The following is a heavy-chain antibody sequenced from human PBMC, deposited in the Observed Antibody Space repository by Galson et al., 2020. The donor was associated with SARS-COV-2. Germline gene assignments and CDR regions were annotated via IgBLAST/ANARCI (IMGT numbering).Heavy chain of an antibody. CDR2: IYYSGST. Sequence: PSETLSLTCTVSGGSISSYYWSWIRQPPGKGLEWIGYIYYSGSTNYNPSLKSRVTISVDTSKNQFSLKLSSVTAADTAVYYCARGMERWELLGGLRYNWFDPWGQGTLVTVSS. CDR1: GGSISSYY. J-gene: IGHJ5*02. CDR3: ARGMERWELLGGLRYNWFDP. D-gene: IGHD1-26*01. V-gene: IGHV4-59*01.